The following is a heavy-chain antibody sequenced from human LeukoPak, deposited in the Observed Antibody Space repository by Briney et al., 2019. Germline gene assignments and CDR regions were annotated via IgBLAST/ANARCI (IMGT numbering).Heavy chain of an antibody. V-gene: IGHV3-11*05. CDR1: GFTFSSYA. CDR2: ISSSSGYI. CDR3: ARGVVAVAGTWVH. D-gene: IGHD6-19*01. Sequence: PGGSLRLSCAASGFTFSSYAMSWIRQAPGKGPEWISYISSSSGYINYADSVKGRFTISRDNAKNSLYLQMNSLRAEDTAVYYCARGVVAVAGTWVHWGQGTLVTVSS. J-gene: IGHJ4*02.